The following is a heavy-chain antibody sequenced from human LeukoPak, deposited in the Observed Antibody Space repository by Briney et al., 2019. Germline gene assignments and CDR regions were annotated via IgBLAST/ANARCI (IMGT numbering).Heavy chain of an antibody. CDR3: ARLDFSIYPNDY. V-gene: IGHV4-59*01. Sequence: SETLSLTCSVSGGSISSYYWSWIRQPPGKGLEWIGYIYYSGSTDYNPSLKSRVTISVDTSKNQFFLTLYSVTAADTAVYYCARLDFSIYPNDYWGQGTLVTVSS. CDR1: GGSISSYY. D-gene: IGHD4-11*01. J-gene: IGHJ4*02. CDR2: IYYSGST.